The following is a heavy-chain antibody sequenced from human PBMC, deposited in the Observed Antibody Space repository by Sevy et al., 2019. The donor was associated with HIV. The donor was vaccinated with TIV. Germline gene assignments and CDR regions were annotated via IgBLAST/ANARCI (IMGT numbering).Heavy chain of an antibody. Sequence: GGSLRLSCAASGFTFSSYSLNWVRQAPGKGLEWVSYISSISSTIYYEDSVKGRFTISRDNAKNSLYLQMNSLRDEDTDLYYCARILQDEWVDFGAFDIWGQGTMVTVSS. D-gene: IGHD2-2*03. CDR3: ARILQDEWVDFGAFDI. CDR2: ISSISSTI. CDR1: GFTFSSYS. J-gene: IGHJ3*02. V-gene: IGHV3-48*02.